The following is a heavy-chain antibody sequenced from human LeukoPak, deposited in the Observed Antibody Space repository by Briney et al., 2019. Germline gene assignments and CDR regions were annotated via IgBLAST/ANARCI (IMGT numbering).Heavy chain of an antibody. CDR1: GGSISSHY. D-gene: IGHD3-22*01. V-gene: IGHV4-59*11. J-gene: IGHJ4*02. CDR2: IYYIGST. CDR3: ARGHFYDSSGYFD. Sequence: SETLSLTCTVSGGSISSHYWSWIRQPPGKGLEWIGYIYYIGSTNYNPSLKSRVTISVDTSKNQFSLKLSSVTAADTAVYYCARGHFYDSSGYFDWGQGTLVTVFS.